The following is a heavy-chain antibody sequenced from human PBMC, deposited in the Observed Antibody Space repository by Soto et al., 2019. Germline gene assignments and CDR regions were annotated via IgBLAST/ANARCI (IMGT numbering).Heavy chain of an antibody. V-gene: IGHV1-69*13. J-gene: IGHJ4*02. CDR3: ASHDYGDYLYDY. Sequence: ASVKVSCKASGGTFSSYAISWVRQAPGQGLEWMGGIIPIFGTANYAQKFQGRVTITADESTSTAYMELSSLRSEDTAVYYCASHDYGDYLYDYWGQGTLVTVSS. CDR1: GGTFSSYA. D-gene: IGHD4-17*01. CDR2: IIPIFGTA.